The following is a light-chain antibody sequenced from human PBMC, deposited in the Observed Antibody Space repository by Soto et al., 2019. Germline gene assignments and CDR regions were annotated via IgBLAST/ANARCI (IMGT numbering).Light chain of an antibody. V-gene: IGKV3-20*01. CDR3: QQYDSSPVT. Sequence: EIVLTQSPGTLSLSPRERATLSCRASQSVSSSYLAWYRQKPGQAPRLPIYGASSRATGIPDSFSGSGSGTDFTLTISRLEPEDFAVYYCQQYDSSPVTFGQGTKVEIK. J-gene: IGKJ1*01. CDR2: GAS. CDR1: QSVSSSY.